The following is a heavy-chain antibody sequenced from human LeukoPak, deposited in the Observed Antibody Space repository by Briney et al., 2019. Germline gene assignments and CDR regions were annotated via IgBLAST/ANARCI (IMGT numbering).Heavy chain of an antibody. CDR1: GYSFTSYW. J-gene: IGHJ6*02. Sequence: GESLKISCKGSGYSFTSYWIGWLRQMPGKGLEWMGIIYPGDSDTRYSPSFQGQVTISADKSISTAYLQWSSLKASDTAMYYCARSSQLGYCSGGSCMDVWGQGTTVTVSS. CDR2: IYPGDSDT. V-gene: IGHV5-51*01. CDR3: ARSSQLGYCSGGSCMDV. D-gene: IGHD2-15*01.